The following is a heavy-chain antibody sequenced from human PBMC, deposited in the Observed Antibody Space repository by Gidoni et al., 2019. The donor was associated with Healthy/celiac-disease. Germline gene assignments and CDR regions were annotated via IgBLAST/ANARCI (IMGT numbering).Heavy chain of an antibody. Sequence: QVQLVQSGAEVKKPGASVKVSCKASGYTFTGYYMHWVRQAPGQGLEWMGWINPNSGGTNYAQKFQGRVTMTRDTSISTAYMELSRLRSDDTAVYYCARDQEGSFQSSSWDYYYYGMDVWGQGTTVTVSS. D-gene: IGHD6-13*01. V-gene: IGHV1-2*02. CDR1: GYTFTGYY. CDR2: INPNSGGT. CDR3: ARDQEGSFQSSSWDYYYYGMDV. J-gene: IGHJ6*02.